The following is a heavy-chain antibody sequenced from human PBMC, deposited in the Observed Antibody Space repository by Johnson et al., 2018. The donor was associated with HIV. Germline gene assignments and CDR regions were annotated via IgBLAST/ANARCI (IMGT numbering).Heavy chain of an antibody. D-gene: IGHD1-7*01. CDR2: IYSGGST. CDR3: ATSLTGTRPFDI. CDR1: GFTVSSNY. Sequence: VQLVESGGGLVQPGGSLRLSCAASGFTVSSNYMSWVRQAPGKGLEWVSVIYSGGSTYYADSVKGRFTISRDNSKNTLYLQMNSLRAEDTAVYYCATSLTGTRPFDIWGQGTMVTVSS. J-gene: IGHJ3*02. V-gene: IGHV3-66*02.